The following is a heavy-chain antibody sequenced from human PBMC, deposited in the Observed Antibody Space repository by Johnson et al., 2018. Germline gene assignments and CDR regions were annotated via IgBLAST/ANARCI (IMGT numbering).Heavy chain of an antibody. D-gene: IGHD3-9*01. Sequence: QVQLQQWGAGLLKPSETLSLTCAVYGGSFSGHYWNWIRQPPGKGLEWIGDITHRGSTNYNPSLRSRVPISVDTSKKQISLKLNSVTAPETATYYCASLFYDGLAGYNDYWGQGTLVTVSS. CDR2: ITHRGST. CDR3: ASLFYDGLAGYNDY. J-gene: IGHJ4*02. V-gene: IGHV4-34*01. CDR1: GGSFSGHY.